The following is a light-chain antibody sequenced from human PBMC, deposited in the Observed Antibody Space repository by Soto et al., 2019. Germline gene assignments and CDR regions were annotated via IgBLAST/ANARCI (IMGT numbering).Light chain of an antibody. J-gene: IGKJ4*01. V-gene: IGKV3-11*01. Sequence: EIVLTQSPGTLYLSPGDRATLSCRASQSVSSYLAWYQQKPGQAPRLLIYDASNRATGIPARFSGSGSGTDFTLTITSLEPEDFAVYYCQQRSNWPSTFGGGTKVEIK. CDR3: QQRSNWPST. CDR1: QSVSSY. CDR2: DAS.